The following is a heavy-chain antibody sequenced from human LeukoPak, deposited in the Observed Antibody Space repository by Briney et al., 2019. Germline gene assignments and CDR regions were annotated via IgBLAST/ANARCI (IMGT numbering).Heavy chain of an antibody. CDR3: AKETRIAALDY. V-gene: IGHV3-30*18. D-gene: IGHD6-6*01. J-gene: IGHJ4*02. CDR1: GFTFSSYG. CDR2: ISYDGSNK. Sequence: LPGGSLRLSCAASGFTFSSYGMHWVRQAPGKGLEWVAVISYDGSNKYYADSVKGRFTISRDNSKNTLYLQMNSLRAEDTAVYYCAKETRIAALDYWGQGTLVTVSS.